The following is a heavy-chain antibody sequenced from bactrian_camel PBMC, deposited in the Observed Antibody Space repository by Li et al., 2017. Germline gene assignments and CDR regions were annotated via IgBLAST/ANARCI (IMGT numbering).Heavy chain of an antibody. CDR1: GDTYSGNC. CDR3: AAGPRLYGGSWNFERWYKY. Sequence: VQLVESGGGSVQAGGSLNLSCAASGDTYSGNCMAWFRQATGKEREGVASINGGADGATNYADSVKGRFTVSKDDATMTLYLQMNNLTSDDTAMYYCAAGPRLYGGSWNFERWYKYWGQGTQVTVS. J-gene: IGHJ4*01. V-gene: IGHV3S68*01. D-gene: IGHD7*01. CDR2: INGGADGAT.